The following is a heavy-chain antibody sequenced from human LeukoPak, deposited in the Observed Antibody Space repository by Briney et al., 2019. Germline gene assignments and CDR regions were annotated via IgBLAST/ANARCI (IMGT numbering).Heavy chain of an antibody. V-gene: IGHV4-34*01. Sequence: SETLSLTCAVYGGSFSGYYWSWIRQPPGKGLEWIGEINHSGSTNYNPSLKSRVTISVDTSMNQFSLKLSSVTSADTAVYYCARGRSWYYWGQGTLVTVSS. CDR2: INHSGST. J-gene: IGHJ4*02. CDR3: ARGRSWYY. CDR1: GGSFSGYY. D-gene: IGHD6-13*01.